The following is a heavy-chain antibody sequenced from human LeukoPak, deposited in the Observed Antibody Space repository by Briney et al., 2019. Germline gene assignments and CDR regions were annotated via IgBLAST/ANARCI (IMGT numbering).Heavy chain of an antibody. CDR1: GFTFGSYA. J-gene: IGHJ4*02. V-gene: IGHV3-30*04. Sequence: GGSLRLSCAASGFTFGSYAMHWVRQAPGKGLEWVAVISYDGSNKYYADSVKGRFTISRDNSKNTLYLQMNSLRAEDTAVYYCARDNGIAAPFDYWGQGTLVTVSS. CDR2: ISYDGSNK. CDR3: ARDNGIAAPFDY. D-gene: IGHD6-6*01.